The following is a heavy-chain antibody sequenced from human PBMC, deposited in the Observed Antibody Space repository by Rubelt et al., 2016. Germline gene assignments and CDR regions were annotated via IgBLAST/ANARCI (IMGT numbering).Heavy chain of an antibody. CDR3: VGLRKNAWEQVGPPDF. J-gene: IGHJ4*02. V-gene: IGHV4-39*01. CDR2: VYYTGAT. Sequence: QLQLQESGPGLLKPSETLSLTCTVSGGSVSTTRYYWGWVRQPPGKGFEWLGRVYYTGATDYTPPLEGRITRSGPTSRNLYPLRLTSVTASDTAMYFCVGLRKNAWEQVGPPDFWGQGTLLTVSS. CDR1: GGSVSTTRYY. D-gene: IGHD1/OR15-1a*01.